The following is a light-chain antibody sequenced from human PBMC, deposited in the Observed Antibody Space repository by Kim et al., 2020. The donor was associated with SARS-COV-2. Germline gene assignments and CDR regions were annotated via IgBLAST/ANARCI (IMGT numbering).Light chain of an antibody. CDR3: GTWDSSLSAV. Sequence: PVQKVTISCSGSSSNIGDNYVSWYQQLPGTAPKLLIYDNNKRPSGIPDRFSGSKSGTSATLGITGLQTGDEADYYCGTWDSSLSAVFGGGTQLTVL. J-gene: IGLJ3*02. CDR2: DNN. V-gene: IGLV1-51*01. CDR1: SSNIGDNY.